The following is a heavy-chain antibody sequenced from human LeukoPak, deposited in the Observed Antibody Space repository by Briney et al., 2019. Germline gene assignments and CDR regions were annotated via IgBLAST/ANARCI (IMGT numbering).Heavy chain of an antibody. V-gene: IGHV3-7*04. CDR2: IKPDRSEK. CDR1: GFTFSGYR. J-gene: IGHJ4*02. D-gene: IGHD5-18*01. Sequence: PGGSLRLSCAASGFTFSGYRMSWVRQGPPKGLERVANIKPDRSEKYYVDSVKGRFTISTENAKNTLYLQMNSLRAEDTAVYYCARDRIQLWSHDYWGQGTVVTVSS. CDR3: ARDRIQLWSHDY.